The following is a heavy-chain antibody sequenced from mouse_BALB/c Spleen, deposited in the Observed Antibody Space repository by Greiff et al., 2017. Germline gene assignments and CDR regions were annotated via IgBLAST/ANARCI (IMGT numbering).Heavy chain of an antibody. D-gene: IGHD1-1*01. CDR2: IYPGSGST. Sequence: QVQLQQSGPELVKPGASVKMSCKASGYTFTDYVISWVKQRTGQGLEWIGEIYPGSGSTYYNEKFKGKATLTADKSSNTAYMPLSSLTSEDSAVYFCARGNYGSSYKAYWGQGTLVTVSA. V-gene: IGHV1-77*01. CDR1: GYTFTDYV. CDR3: ARGNYGSSYKAY. J-gene: IGHJ3*01.